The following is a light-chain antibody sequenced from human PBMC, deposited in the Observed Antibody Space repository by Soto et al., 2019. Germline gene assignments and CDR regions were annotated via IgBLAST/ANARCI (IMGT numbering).Light chain of an antibody. J-gene: IGLJ1*01. Sequence: QSVLTQPPSASGTPGQRVTISCSGSSSNIGSNYVYWYQQLPGTAPKLLIYRNNQRPSGVPDRFSGSKSGTSASLAISGLRSEDQADYYCAAWDASLSVNYVFGTGTKVTVL. V-gene: IGLV1-47*01. CDR3: AAWDASLSVNYV. CDR2: RNN. CDR1: SSNIGSNY.